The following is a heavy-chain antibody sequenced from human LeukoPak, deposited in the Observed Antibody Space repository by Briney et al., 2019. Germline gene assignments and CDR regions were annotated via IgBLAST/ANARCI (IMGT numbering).Heavy chain of an antibody. CDR1: GGSVTRGAYS. CDR3: ASGDYGAGSPVMRY. J-gene: IGHJ4*01. V-gene: IGHV4-61*02. CDR2: IYTSGDT. D-gene: IGHD3-10*01. Sequence: PSETLSLTCTVSGGSVTRGAYSWTWNRQPVGKGLEWIGRIYTSGDTKYNPSLKSRVTISVGASNNQFSLKLTSVTAADTAVYYCASGDYGAGSPVMRYWGHGTLVIVSS.